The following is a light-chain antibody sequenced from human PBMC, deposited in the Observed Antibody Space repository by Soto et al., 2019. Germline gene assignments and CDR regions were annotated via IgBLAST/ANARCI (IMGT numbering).Light chain of an antibody. V-gene: IGKV3-15*01. J-gene: IGKJ1*01. CDR2: GAP. Sequence: IVLTQSPATLSVSPGERATLSCRASQSISSKLAWYQQRPGQAPRLLIYGAPTRATGIPSRFSGSGSGTEFTLTITSLQSEDNALYYCQQYYNWQPRFGQGTKVDIK. CDR1: QSISSK. CDR3: QQYYNWQPR.